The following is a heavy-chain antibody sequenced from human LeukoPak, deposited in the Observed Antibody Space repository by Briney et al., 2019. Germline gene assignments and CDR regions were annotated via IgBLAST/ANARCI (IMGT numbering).Heavy chain of an antibody. CDR3: ATEIAVGLRYFDY. Sequence: PGGSLRLSCAASGFTFSNYAMHWVRQAPGTGLEWVAIVSYDGSTKDYAASVEGRFTISRDNSKNTLYLQMNSVRPEDTAVYYCATEIAVGLRYFDYWGQGTLVTVSS. J-gene: IGHJ4*02. CDR2: VSYDGSTK. D-gene: IGHD6-19*01. CDR1: GFTFSNYA. V-gene: IGHV3-30-3*01.